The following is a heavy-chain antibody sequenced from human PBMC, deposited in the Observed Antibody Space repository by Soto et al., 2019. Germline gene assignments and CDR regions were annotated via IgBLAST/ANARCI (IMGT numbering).Heavy chain of an antibody. CDR3: ARRDYGDYGFDY. J-gene: IGHJ4*02. V-gene: IGHV4-39*01. CDR2: IYYSGST. CDR1: GGSISSSSYY. D-gene: IGHD4-17*01. Sequence: SETLSLTCTVSGGSISSSSYYWGWIRQPPGKGLEWIGSIYYSGSTYYNPSLKSRVTISVDTSKNQFSLKLSSVTAADTAVYYCARRDYGDYGFDYWGQGTLVNVSS.